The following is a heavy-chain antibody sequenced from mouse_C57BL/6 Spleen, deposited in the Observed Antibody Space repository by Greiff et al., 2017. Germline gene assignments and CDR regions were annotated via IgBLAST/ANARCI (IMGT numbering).Heavy chain of an antibody. Sequence: QVQLQQPGAELVRPGSSVKLSCKASGYTFTSYWMHWVKQRPIQGLEWIGNIDPSDSETHYNQKFKDKATLTVDKSSSTAYMQLSSLTSEDSAVYYCARNYGSPYYCDYWGQGTTLTVSS. CDR1: GYTFTSYW. CDR3: ARNYGSPYYCDY. J-gene: IGHJ2*01. V-gene: IGHV1-52*01. CDR2: IDPSDSET. D-gene: IGHD1-1*01.